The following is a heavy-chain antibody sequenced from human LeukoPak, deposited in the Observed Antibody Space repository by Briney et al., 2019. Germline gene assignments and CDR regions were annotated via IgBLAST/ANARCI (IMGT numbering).Heavy chain of an antibody. CDR1: GGTFSSYA. Sequence: SVKVSCKASGGTFSSYAISWVRQAPGQGLEWMGGIIPIFGTANYAQKFQGRVTITADESTSTAYMELSSLRSEDTAVYYCARSMGIAARSYYYYGMDVWGQGTTVTVSS. CDR3: ARSMGIAARSYYYYGMDV. V-gene: IGHV1-69*13. D-gene: IGHD6-6*01. J-gene: IGHJ6*02. CDR2: IIPIFGTA.